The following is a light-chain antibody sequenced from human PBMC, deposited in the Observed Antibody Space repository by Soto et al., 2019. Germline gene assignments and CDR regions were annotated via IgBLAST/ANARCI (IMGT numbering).Light chain of an antibody. CDR1: QSVTSSY. CDR3: QQYSTSRLT. V-gene: IGKV3-20*01. J-gene: IGKJ4*01. CDR2: GAS. Sequence: EIVLTQSPGTLSLSPGERATLSCRASQSVTSSYLAWYQQKPGQAPRLLISGASSRATGIPDRFSGSGSGTDLTLTISRLEPEDFAVYYCQQYSTSRLTFGGGTKVEIK.